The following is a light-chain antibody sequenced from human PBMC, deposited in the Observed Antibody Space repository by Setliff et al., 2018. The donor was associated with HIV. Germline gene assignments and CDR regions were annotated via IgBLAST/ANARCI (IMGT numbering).Light chain of an antibody. CDR1: SGSIASYY. J-gene: IGLJ2*01. CDR2: ESH. CDR3: QSYDVTTYVG. Sequence: NLMLTQPHSVSESPGKTVTISCTRSSGSIASYYVQWYQQRPGSSPVIVIYESHKRPSGVPDRFSGSIDSSSNPASLTISGLKTEDEADYYCQSYDVTTYVGFGGGTKVTVL. V-gene: IGLV6-57*01.